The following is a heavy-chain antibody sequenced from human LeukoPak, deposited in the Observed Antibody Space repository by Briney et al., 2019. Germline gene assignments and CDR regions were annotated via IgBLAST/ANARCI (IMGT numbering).Heavy chain of an antibody. Sequence: AGSLRLSCAASGFTFSSYEMNWIRQAPGKGLEWVSYISSSGSTIYYADSVKGRFTISRDNAKNSLYLQMNSLRAEDTAVYYCARASTPGDYWGQGTLVTVSS. J-gene: IGHJ4*02. D-gene: IGHD5/OR15-5a*01. CDR3: ARASTPGDY. V-gene: IGHV3-48*03. CDR1: GFTFSSYE. CDR2: ISSSGSTI.